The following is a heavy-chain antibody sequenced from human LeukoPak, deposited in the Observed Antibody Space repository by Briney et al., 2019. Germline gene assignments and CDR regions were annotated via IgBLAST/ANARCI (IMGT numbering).Heavy chain of an antibody. J-gene: IGHJ3*02. CDR3: ARALHDAFDI. CDR1: GFTFSDYY. CDR2: ISSSDNTS. Sequence: PGGSLRLSCAASGFTFSDYYMGWVRQAPGKGLEWVSYISSSDNTSYYADSVKGRFTISRDNAKNSLYLQMNSLRAEDTAVYYCARALHDAFDIWGQGTMVTVSS. V-gene: IGHV3-11*04.